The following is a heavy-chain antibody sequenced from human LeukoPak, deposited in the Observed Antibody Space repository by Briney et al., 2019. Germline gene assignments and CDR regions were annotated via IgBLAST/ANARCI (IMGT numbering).Heavy chain of an antibody. J-gene: IGHJ4*02. CDR3: AIMLAYCGGDCYGMGYYFDY. Sequence: SVKVSCKASGGTFSSYAISWVRQAPGQGLEWMGGIIPIFGTANYAQKFQGRVTITADESTSTAYMELSRLRSDDTAVYYCAIMLAYCGGDCYGMGYYFDYWGQGTLVTVSS. CDR2: IIPIFGTA. CDR1: GGTFSSYA. V-gene: IGHV1-69*13. D-gene: IGHD2-21*02.